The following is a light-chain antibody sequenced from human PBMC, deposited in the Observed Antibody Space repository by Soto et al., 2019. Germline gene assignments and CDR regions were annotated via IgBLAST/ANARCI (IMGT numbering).Light chain of an antibody. CDR2: GAS. V-gene: IGKV3-20*01. CDR3: QQYSFLPRT. Sequence: EIVLTQSPGTLSLSPGERATLSCWASQNVLSNYLAWYQQKPGQAPRLLIYGASTRATGIPDRFGGSGSGTDFTLTVSRPEPEDFAVYYCQQYSFLPRTFGQGTKVDIK. CDR1: QNVLSNY. J-gene: IGKJ1*01.